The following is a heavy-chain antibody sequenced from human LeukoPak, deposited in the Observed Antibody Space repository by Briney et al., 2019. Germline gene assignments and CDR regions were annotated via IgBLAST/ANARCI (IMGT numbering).Heavy chain of an antibody. CDR3: ARNLAGHFGGFYFDD. CDR1: GDSISNRDFY. CDR2: VYYSGST. V-gene: IGHV4-39*07. Sequence: SETLSLTCSVSGDSISNRDFYWGWIRQPPGKGLEWIGTVYYSGSTYYNPSLKSRVTISVDTSKNQFSLKLSSVTAADTAVYYCARNLAGHFGGFYFDDWGQGTLVTVSS. J-gene: IGHJ4*02. D-gene: IGHD2-21*01.